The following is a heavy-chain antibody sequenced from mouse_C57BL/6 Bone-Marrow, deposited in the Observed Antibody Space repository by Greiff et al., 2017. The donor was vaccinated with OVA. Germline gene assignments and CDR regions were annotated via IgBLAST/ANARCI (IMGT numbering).Heavy chain of an antibody. Sequence: VQLKESGAELVKPGASVKLSCKASGYTFTSYWMHWVKQRPGQGLEWIGMIHPNSGSTNYNEKFKSKATLTVDKSSSTACMQLSSLTSEDSAVYYCARCLPHYYAMDYWGQGTSVTVSS. CDR3: ARCLPHYYAMDY. CDR2: IHPNSGST. V-gene: IGHV1-64*01. CDR1: GYTFTSYW. J-gene: IGHJ4*01.